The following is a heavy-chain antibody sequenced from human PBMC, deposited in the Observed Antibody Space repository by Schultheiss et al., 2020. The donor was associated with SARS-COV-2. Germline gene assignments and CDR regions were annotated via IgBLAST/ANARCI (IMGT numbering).Heavy chain of an antibody. CDR2: IYPGDSDS. V-gene: IGHV5-51*01. CDR1: GYSFISYW. D-gene: IGHD5-12*01. Sequence: GGSLRLSCKGSGYSFISYWIGWVRQMPGKGLEWMGIIYPGDSDSRYSPSFQGQVTFSADKSIRTAYLQWSSLKASDTAMYYCARQMGYSGYAALGYWGQGTLVTVSS. CDR3: ARQMGYSGYAALGY. J-gene: IGHJ4*02.